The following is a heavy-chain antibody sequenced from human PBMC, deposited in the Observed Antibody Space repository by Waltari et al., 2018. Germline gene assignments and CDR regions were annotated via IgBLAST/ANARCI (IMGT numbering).Heavy chain of an antibody. J-gene: IGHJ5*02. V-gene: IGHV1-46*01. CDR3: ARGANWFDP. CDR1: GYTFTSYY. CDR2: INPSGGST. Sequence: QVQLVQSGAEVKKPGASVKVSCKASGYTFTSYYMHWVRQAPGQGLEWMGRINPSGGSTSCAQKFQGRVTMTRKTSISTAYMELGSLRSEDTAVYYCARGANWFDPWGQGTLVTVSS.